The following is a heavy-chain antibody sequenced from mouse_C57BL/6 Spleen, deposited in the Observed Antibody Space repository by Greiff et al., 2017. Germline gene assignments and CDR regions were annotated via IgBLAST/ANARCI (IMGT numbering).Heavy chain of an antibody. CDR1: GYSITSGYY. CDR2: ISYDGSN. D-gene: IGHD1-2*01. V-gene: IGHV3-6*01. Sequence: DVQLQESGPGLVKPSQSLSLTCSVTGYSITSGYYWNWIRQFPGNKLEWMGYISYDGSNNYNPSLKNRISITRDTSQNQFFLKLNSVTTEDTATYYCAREILRPWGQGTTLTVSS. J-gene: IGHJ2*01. CDR3: AREILRP.